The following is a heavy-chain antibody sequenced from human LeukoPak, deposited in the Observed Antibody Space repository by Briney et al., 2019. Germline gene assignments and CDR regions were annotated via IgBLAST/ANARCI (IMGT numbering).Heavy chain of an antibody. D-gene: IGHD6-19*01. CDR1: GGSFSGYY. Sequence: SETLSLTCAVYGGSFSGYYWSWIRQPPGKGLEWIGEINHSGSTNYNPSLKSRVTISVDTSKNQFSLKLSSVTAADTAVYYCARDRYVGSGWYYYYYGMDVWGQGTTVTVSS. CDR3: ARDRYVGSGWYYYYYGMDV. V-gene: IGHV4-34*01. J-gene: IGHJ6*02. CDR2: INHSGST.